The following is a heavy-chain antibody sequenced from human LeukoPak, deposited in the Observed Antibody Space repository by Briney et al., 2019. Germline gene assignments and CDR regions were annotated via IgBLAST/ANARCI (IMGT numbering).Heavy chain of an antibody. Sequence: GGSLRLSCAASGFSFSSDELNWVRQAPGKGLEWLSYISTSGRTTYYADSVKGRFTISRDNAKDSLYLQMSSLRAEDTAVYYCARDRTMVRGLANYFYGMDVWGQGTTVIVSS. D-gene: IGHD3-10*01. CDR1: GFSFSSDE. J-gene: IGHJ6*02. CDR3: ARDRTMVRGLANYFYGMDV. CDR2: ISTSGRTT. V-gene: IGHV3-48*03.